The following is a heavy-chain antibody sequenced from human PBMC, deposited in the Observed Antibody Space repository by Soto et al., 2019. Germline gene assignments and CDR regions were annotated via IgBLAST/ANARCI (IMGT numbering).Heavy chain of an antibody. CDR3: ARRARPDFYYMDV. V-gene: IGHV3-64*01. D-gene: IGHD6-6*01. CDR2: ISSNGVGT. J-gene: IGHJ6*03. CDR1: GFTVSGYA. Sequence: WGCLRLSCAASGFTVSGYAMDWVRQAPGKGLEYVSGISSNGVGTYYANSVQGRFTISRDNSKNTVYLQMGSLRPEDMAVYYCARRARPDFYYMDVWGKGTTVTVSS.